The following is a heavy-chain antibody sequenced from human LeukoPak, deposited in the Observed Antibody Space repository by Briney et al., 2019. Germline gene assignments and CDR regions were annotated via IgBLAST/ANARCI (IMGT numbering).Heavy chain of an antibody. J-gene: IGHJ4*02. CDR1: GFTFSSFS. V-gene: IGHV3-21*01. D-gene: IGHD6-13*01. CDR2: ISGSSRYI. Sequence: AGGSLRLSCAASGFTFSSFSMDWVRQAPGKGLEWVSSISGSSRYIYYADSVKGRFTISRDNAKNSLYLQMNSLRADDTAVYYCAREVGRSAALWGQGTLVTVSS. CDR3: AREVGRSAAL.